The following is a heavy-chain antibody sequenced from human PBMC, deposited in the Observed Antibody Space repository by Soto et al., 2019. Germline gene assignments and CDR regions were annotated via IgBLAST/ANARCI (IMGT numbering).Heavy chain of an antibody. V-gene: IGHV4-59*01. CDR1: GASISSYY. CDR3: AREYPVHSAYFDY. Sequence: PSETLSLTCTVSGASISSYYWSWIRQSPGKGLEWTGYMYYSGNANYNPSLRSRITISVDTSKNQFSLNLNSVTAADTAVYYCAREYPVHSAYFDYWGQGILVTVSS. J-gene: IGHJ4*02. CDR2: MYYSGNA. D-gene: IGHD1-26*01.